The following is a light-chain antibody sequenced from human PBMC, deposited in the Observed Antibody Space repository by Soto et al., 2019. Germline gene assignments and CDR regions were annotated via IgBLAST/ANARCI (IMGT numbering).Light chain of an antibody. Sequence: QSVLTQPASVSGSPGQSITISCTGTSSDLGSYKFVSWYQHHPGKAPKLMIYEGSKRPSGVSNRFSGSKSGNTASLTISGLQAEDEADYYCCSYAGSGTLIFGGGTKVTVL. CDR1: SSDLGSYKF. V-gene: IGLV2-23*01. CDR2: EGS. CDR3: CSYAGSGTLI. J-gene: IGLJ2*01.